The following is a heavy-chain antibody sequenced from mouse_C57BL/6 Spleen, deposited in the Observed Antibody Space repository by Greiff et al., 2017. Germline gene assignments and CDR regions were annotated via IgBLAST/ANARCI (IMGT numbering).Heavy chain of an antibody. CDR2: IDPSDSYT. CDR1: GYTFTSYW. J-gene: IGHJ2*01. Sequence: VQLQQPGAELVRPGTSVKLSCKASGYTFTSYWMHWVKQRPGQGLEWIGVIDPSDSYTNYNQKFKGKATLTIDTSSSTAYMQLSSLTSEDSAVYYCARPGNFDYWGQGTTLTVSS. CDR3: ARPGNFDY. V-gene: IGHV1-59*01. D-gene: IGHD4-1*01.